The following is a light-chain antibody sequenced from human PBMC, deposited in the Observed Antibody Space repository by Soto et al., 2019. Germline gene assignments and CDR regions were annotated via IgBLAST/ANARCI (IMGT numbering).Light chain of an antibody. J-gene: IGKJ2*01. CDR1: QSVSSN. V-gene: IGKV3-15*01. Sequence: EIVLTQSPGTLSLSPGEIATLSFSASQSVSSNLAWYQQKPGQAPRLLIYGASTRATGVPPRFSGSRSGTEFTLTISSLQSEDFAVYYCQQYYNWPPYTFGQGTKVDIK. CDR3: QQYYNWPPYT. CDR2: GAS.